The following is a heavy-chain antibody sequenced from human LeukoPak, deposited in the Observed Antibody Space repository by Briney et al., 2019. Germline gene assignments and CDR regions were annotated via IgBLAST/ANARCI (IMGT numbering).Heavy chain of an antibody. CDR2: INPSGGST. Sequence: VASVRVSCKASGYTFTSYYMHWVRQAPGQGLEWMGIINPSGGSTSYAQKFQGRVTMTRDTSTSTVYMELSSLGSEGTAVYYCARAVGSGSYSDDYWGQGTLVTVSS. J-gene: IGHJ4*02. CDR1: GYTFTSYY. D-gene: IGHD3-10*01. CDR3: ARAVGSGSYSDDY. V-gene: IGHV1-46*01.